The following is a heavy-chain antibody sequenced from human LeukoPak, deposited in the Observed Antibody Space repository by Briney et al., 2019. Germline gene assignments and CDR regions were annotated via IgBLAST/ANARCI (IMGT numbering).Heavy chain of an antibody. J-gene: IGHJ3*02. CDR1: GYTFTSYD. V-gene: IGHV1-8*01. Sequence: ASVKVSCKGSGYTFTSYDINWVRQATGQGLEWMGWMNPNSGNTGYAQKFQGRVTMTRDTSTSTVYMELSSLRSEDTAVYYCARGRNYGDPRGAFDIWGQGTMVTVSS. CDR3: ARGRNYGDPRGAFDI. CDR2: MNPNSGNT. D-gene: IGHD4-17*01.